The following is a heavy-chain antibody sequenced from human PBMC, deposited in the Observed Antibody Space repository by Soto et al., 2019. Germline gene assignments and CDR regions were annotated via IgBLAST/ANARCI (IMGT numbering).Heavy chain of an antibody. D-gene: IGHD6-13*01. Sequence: QVQLVESGGGVVQPGRSLRLSCAASGFTFSSYGMHWIRQAPGKGPEWVAVIWYDGSNKYYADSVKGRFTISRDNSTTTLSLQLNSLRAEDTAVYYCAAAPAGGTLDYWGQGTLVSVSS. CDR2: IWYDGSNK. J-gene: IGHJ4*02. CDR1: GFTFSSYG. CDR3: AAAPAGGTLDY. V-gene: IGHV3-33*01.